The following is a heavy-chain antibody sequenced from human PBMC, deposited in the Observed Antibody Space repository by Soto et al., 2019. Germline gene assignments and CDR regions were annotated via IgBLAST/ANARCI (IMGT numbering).Heavy chain of an antibody. CDR1: GFTFSSYG. J-gene: IGHJ4*02. CDR2: ISYDGSVK. V-gene: IGHV3-30*03. CDR3: AGEVASRY. Sequence: QVQLVESGGDVVQPGRSLRLSCAASGFTFSSYGMHWVRQAPGKGLEWVAVISYDGSVKYYADSVKGRFTISRDNSKNTLYLQMNSLRAEDTAVYYCAGEVASRYWGQGTLVTVS. D-gene: IGHD2-21*01.